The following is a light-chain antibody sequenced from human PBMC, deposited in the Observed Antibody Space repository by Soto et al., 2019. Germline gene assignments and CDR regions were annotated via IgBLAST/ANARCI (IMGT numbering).Light chain of an antibody. CDR2: AAS. CDR1: QSMSSY. Sequence: DIQMTQSPSSLSASVGDRVTITCRASQSMSSYLNWYQQKPGKAHKLLIYAASSLQSGVASRFSGSGSGTDFTLIISRLQPEDFATYYCQQSYSTPITFGQGTRLEIK. J-gene: IGKJ5*01. CDR3: QQSYSTPIT. V-gene: IGKV1-39*01.